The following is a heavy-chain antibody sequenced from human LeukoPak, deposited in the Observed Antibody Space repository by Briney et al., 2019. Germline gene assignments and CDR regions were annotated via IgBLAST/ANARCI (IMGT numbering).Heavy chain of an antibody. CDR3: ARSRGIRGDPFDY. CDR1: GYTFTSYD. J-gene: IGHJ4*02. Sequence: ASVKVSCKASGYTFTSYDINWVRQATGQGLEWMGWMNPNSGNTGYAQKFQGRVAMTRNTSISTAYMELSSLRSEDTAVYYCARSRGIRGDPFDYWGQGTLVTVSS. V-gene: IGHV1-8*01. CDR2: MNPNSGNT. D-gene: IGHD3-10*01.